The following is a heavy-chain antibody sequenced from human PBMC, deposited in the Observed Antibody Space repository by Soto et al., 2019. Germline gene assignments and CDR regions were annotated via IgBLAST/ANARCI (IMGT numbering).Heavy chain of an antibody. D-gene: IGHD3-22*01. Sequence: QAQLVESGGGVVQPGRSLRLSCAASGFTFSSYGMHWVRQAPGKGLEWVAVISYDGSNKYYADSVKGRFTISRDNSKNTLYLQMNSLRAEDTAVYYCAKDADSSGYYYDYWGQGTLVTVSS. CDR2: ISYDGSNK. CDR3: AKDADSSGYYYDY. V-gene: IGHV3-30*18. J-gene: IGHJ4*02. CDR1: GFTFSSYG.